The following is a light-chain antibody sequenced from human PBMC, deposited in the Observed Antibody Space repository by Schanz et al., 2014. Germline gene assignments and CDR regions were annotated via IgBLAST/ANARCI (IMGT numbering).Light chain of an antibody. CDR2: EVS. Sequence: QSVLTQPASVSGSPGQSITISCTGTSSDVGGYNYVSWYQQHPGKAPKLMIYEVSKRPSGVPDRFSGSKSGSTASLTISGLQAEDEADYYCTTYTNTVVFGGGTKLTVL. J-gene: IGLJ2*01. CDR1: SSDVGGYNY. CDR3: TTYTNTVV. V-gene: IGLV2-14*01.